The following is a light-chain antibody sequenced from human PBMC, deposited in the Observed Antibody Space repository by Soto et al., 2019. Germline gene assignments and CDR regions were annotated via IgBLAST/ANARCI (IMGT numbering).Light chain of an antibody. CDR2: RNS. Sequence: QAVLTQPPSASGTPGQRVTISCSGSSSNIVSNYVYWYQQLPGTVPQLLIYRNSERPSGVPDRFSGSKSGTSASLAISGLRSEDEADYYCAAWDDSLSGVVFGGGTKVTVL. CDR3: AAWDDSLSGVV. V-gene: IGLV1-47*01. J-gene: IGLJ2*01. CDR1: SSNIVSNY.